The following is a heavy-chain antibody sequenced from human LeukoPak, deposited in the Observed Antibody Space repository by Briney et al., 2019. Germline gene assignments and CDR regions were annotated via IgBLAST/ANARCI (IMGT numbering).Heavy chain of an antibody. J-gene: IGHJ6*03. CDR1: GYTFTSYD. CDR3: ARGVSSSSHGYYYMDV. CDR2: MNPNSGNT. V-gene: IGHV1-8*01. Sequence: GASVKVSCKASGYTFTSYDINWVRQATGQGLEWMGWMNPNSGNTGYAQKFQGRVTMTRNTSISTAYMELSSLRSEDTAVYYCARGVSSSSHGYYYMDVWGKGTTVTVSS. D-gene: IGHD6-13*01.